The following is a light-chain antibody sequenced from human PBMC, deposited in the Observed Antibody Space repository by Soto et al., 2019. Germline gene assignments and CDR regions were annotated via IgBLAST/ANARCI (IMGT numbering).Light chain of an antibody. V-gene: IGKV1-12*01. Sequence: DIQMTQSPSSVSASVGDRVTITCRASQGISSWLARYQQKPGKAPKLLIYAASSLQSGVPSRFSGSGSGTDFTLTISSLQPEDFATYYCQQANSFPHTFGQGNKLEIK. CDR3: QQANSFPHT. CDR1: QGISSW. J-gene: IGKJ2*01. CDR2: AAS.